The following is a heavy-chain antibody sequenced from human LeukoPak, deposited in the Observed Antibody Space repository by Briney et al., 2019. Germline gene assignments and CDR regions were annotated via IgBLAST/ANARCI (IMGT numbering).Heavy chain of an antibody. CDR2: ISFGGDVT. CDR1: GFTFNNYA. Sequence: GGSLRLSCAASGFTFNNYAMHWVRHAPGKGLEWVATISFGGDVTDYADSVKGRFTVSRDNSKNTLYLQMNSLRAEDTAVYYCAKDHSVQLERPPGIDYWGQGTLVTVSS. J-gene: IGHJ4*02. D-gene: IGHD1-1*01. CDR3: AKDHSVQLERPPGIDY. V-gene: IGHV3-23*01.